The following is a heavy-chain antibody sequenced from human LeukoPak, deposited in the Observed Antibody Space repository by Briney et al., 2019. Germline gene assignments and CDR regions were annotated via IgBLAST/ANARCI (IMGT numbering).Heavy chain of an antibody. D-gene: IGHD3-10*01. Sequence: GASVKVSCKASGYTFTSYYMHRVRQAPGQGLEWMGIINPSGGSTSYAQKFQGRVTMTRDTSTSTVYMELSSLRSEDTAVYYCARDKLMTYYYGSGSYRAFDIWGQGTMVTVSS. CDR1: GYTFTSYY. V-gene: IGHV1-46*01. J-gene: IGHJ3*02. CDR3: ARDKLMTYYYGSGSYRAFDI. CDR2: INPSGGST.